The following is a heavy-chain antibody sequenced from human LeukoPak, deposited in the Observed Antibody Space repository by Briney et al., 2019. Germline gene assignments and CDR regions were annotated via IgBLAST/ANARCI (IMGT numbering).Heavy chain of an antibody. CDR3: ARDCCSGSYTDY. Sequence: GGSLTLSCAASGFTFSSYAMSWVRQAPGKGLEWVAAISGSGGSTYYADSVKRRFTISRGNSKKTLYLQMNRLRAEDTAVYYCARDCCSGSYTDYWGQGPVVTVSS. CDR1: GFTFSSYA. CDR2: ISGSGGST. J-gene: IGHJ4*02. D-gene: IGHD3-10*02. V-gene: IGHV3-23*01.